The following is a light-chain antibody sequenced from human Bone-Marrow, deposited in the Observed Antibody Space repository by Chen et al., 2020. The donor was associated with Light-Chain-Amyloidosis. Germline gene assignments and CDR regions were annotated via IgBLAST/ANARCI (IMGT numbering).Light chain of an antibody. J-gene: IGLJ2*01. CDR3: QSADSSGTYEVI. Sequence: SYDLTQPPSVSVSPGQTATITRSGDDLPTKYAYWYQQKPGQAPVLVIHRDTERPSGISERFSGSSSGTTATLTISGVQAEDEADYHCQSADSSGTYEVIFGGGTKLTVL. CDR2: RDT. V-gene: IGLV3-25*03. CDR1: DLPTKY.